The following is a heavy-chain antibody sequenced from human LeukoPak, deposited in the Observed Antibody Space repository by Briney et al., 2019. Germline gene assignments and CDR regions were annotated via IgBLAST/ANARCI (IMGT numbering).Heavy chain of an antibody. V-gene: IGHV3-21*06. CDR2: ISGSGNYI. J-gene: IGHJ4*02. Sequence: GGSLRLSCAASEVTFSTYTMTWVRQAPGKGLEWVSSISGSGNYIYYADSLKGRFTISRDNANNLLFLQMSSLRAEDTAVYYCARVSPNTVTTLQYFDYWGQGTLVTVSS. D-gene: IGHD4-17*01. CDR1: EVTFSTYT. CDR3: ARVSPNTVTTLQYFDY.